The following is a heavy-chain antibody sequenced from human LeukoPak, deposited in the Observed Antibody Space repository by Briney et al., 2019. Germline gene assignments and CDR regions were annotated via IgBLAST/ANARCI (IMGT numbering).Heavy chain of an antibody. D-gene: IGHD2-2*01. CDR1: GGSISSYY. V-gene: IGHV4-59*01. CDR2: IYYSGST. CDR3: ARSDCSSTSCPPSYYHYYGMDV. J-gene: IGHJ6*02. Sequence: PSETLSLICTVSGGSISSYYWSWIRQSPGKGLEWIGYIYYSGSTNYNPSLKSRVTISVDTSKNQFSLKLSSVTAADTAVYYCARSDCSSTSCPPSYYHYYGMDVWGQGTTVTVSS.